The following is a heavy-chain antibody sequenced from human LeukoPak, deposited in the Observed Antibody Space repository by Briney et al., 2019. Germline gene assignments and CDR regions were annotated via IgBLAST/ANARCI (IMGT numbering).Heavy chain of an antibody. CDR3: ARDYDYVWGSYRSAGSDAFDI. J-gene: IGHJ3*02. CDR2: ISAYNGNT. D-gene: IGHD3-16*02. Sequence: ASVKVSFKASGYTFTSYGISWVRQAPGQGLEGMGWISAYNGNTNYAQKLQGRVTMTTDTSTSTAYMELRSLRSDYTAVYYCARDYDYVWGSYRSAGSDAFDIWGQGTMVTVSS. CDR1: GYTFTSYG. V-gene: IGHV1-18*01.